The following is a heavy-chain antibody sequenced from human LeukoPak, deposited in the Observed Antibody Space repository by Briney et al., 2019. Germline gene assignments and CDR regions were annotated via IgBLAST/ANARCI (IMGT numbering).Heavy chain of an antibody. V-gene: IGHV4-39*01. CDR2: IYYSGST. D-gene: IGHD3-10*01. CDR3: ARQDSVLLWFGELGDY. J-gene: IGHJ4*02. CDR1: GGSISSSSYY. Sequence: SETLSLTCTVSGGSISSSSYYWGWIRQPPGKGLEWIGSIYYSGSTYYNPSLKSRVTISVDTSKNQFSLKLSSVTAADTAVYYCARQDSVLLWFGELGDYWGQGTLVTVSS.